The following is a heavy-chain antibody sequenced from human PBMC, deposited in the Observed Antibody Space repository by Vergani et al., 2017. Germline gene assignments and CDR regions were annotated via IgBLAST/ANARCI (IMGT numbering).Heavy chain of an antibody. J-gene: IGHJ6*03. V-gene: IGHV4-39*07. CDR2: IYYSGST. Sequence: QVQLQESGPGLVKPSQTLSLTCTVSGGSISSGGYYWGWIRQPPGKGLEWIGSIYYSGSTYYNPSLKSRVTISVDTSKNQFSLKLSSVTAADTAVYYCARVNGGDPHSSVDGSADEQRSSYYYYYMGVWGKGTTVTVSS. CDR3: ARVNGGDPHSSVDGSADEQRSSYYYYYMGV. CDR1: GGSISSGGYY. D-gene: IGHD5/OR15-5a*01.